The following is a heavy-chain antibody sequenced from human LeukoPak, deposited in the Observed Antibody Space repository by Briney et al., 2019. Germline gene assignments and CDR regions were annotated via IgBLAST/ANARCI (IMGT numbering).Heavy chain of an antibody. CDR2: INHSGST. Sequence: SETLSLTCAVYGGSFSGYYWSWIRQPPGKGLEWIGEINHSGSTNYNPSLKSRVTISVDTSKNQFSLKLSSVTAADTAVYYCARDRRWTYYFDYWGQGTLVTVSS. CDR3: ARDRRWTYYFDY. V-gene: IGHV4-34*01. J-gene: IGHJ4*02. D-gene: IGHD4-17*01. CDR1: GGSFSGYY.